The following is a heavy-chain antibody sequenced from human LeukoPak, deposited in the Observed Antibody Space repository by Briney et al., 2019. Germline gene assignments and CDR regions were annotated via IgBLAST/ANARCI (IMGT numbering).Heavy chain of an antibody. CDR3: ARGTSGSERFVFDY. V-gene: IGHV4-34*01. CDR2: INHSGST. CDR1: GGSFSGYY. J-gene: IGHJ4*02. Sequence: SETLSLTCAVYGGSFSGYYWSWIRQPPGKGLEWIGEINHSGSTNYNPSLKSRVTISVDTSKNQFSLRLSSVTAADTAVYYCARGTSGSERFVFDYWGQGALVTVSS. D-gene: IGHD5-12*01.